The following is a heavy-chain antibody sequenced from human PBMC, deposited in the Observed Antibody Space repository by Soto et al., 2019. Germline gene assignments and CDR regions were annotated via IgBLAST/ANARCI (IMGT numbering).Heavy chain of an antibody. D-gene: IGHD3-3*01. Sequence: GESLKLSCKGSGYSFTSYWISWVRQMPGKGLEWMGRIDPSDSYTNYSPSFQGHVTISADKPISTAYLQWSSLKASDTAMYYCARSDFWSGYYTHWGQGTLVTVSS. V-gene: IGHV5-10-1*01. J-gene: IGHJ4*02. CDR3: ARSDFWSGYYTH. CDR2: IDPSDSYT. CDR1: GYSFTSYW.